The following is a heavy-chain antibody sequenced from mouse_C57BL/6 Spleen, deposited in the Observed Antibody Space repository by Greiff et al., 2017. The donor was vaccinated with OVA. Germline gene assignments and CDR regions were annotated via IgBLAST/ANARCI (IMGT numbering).Heavy chain of an antibody. J-gene: IGHJ4*01. CDR2: INYDGSST. CDR1: GFTFSDYY. D-gene: IGHD1-1*02. CDR3: AREGSYCAMDY. Sequence: EVQRLESEGGLVQPGSSMKLSCTASGFTFSDYYMAWVRQVPEKGLEWVANINYDGSSTYYLDSLKSRFIISRDNAKNILYLQMSSLKSEDTATYYCAREGSYCAMDYWGQGTSVTVSS. V-gene: IGHV5-16*01.